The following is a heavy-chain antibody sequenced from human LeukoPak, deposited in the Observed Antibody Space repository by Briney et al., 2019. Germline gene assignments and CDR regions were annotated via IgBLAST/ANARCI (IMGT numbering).Heavy chain of an antibody. CDR1: GFTFSDYY. Sequence: GGSLRLSCAASGFTFSDYYMSWIRQAPGKGLEWVSYISSSGSTIYYADSVKGRFTISRDNAKNSLYLQMNSLRAEDTAVYYCARSARLMKGVVEVTALDDWGQGTLVTVSS. V-gene: IGHV3-11*04. CDR2: ISSSGSTI. J-gene: IGHJ4*02. CDR3: ARSARLMKGVVEVTALDD. D-gene: IGHD3-3*01.